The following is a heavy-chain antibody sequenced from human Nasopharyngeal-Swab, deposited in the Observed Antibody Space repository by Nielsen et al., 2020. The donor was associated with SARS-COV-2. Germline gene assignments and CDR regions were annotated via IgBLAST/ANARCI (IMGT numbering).Heavy chain of an antibody. Sequence: GESLKISCAASGFTFSNAWMSWVRQAPGKGPEWVGRIKSKTDGGTTDYAAPVKGRFTISRDDSKNTLYLQMNSLKTEDTAVYYCTTTTTVTTTYYYYYYYMDVWGKGTTVTVSS. CDR1: GFTFSNAW. CDR3: TTTTTVTTTYYYYYYYMDV. CDR2: IKSKTDGGTT. J-gene: IGHJ6*03. V-gene: IGHV3-15*01. D-gene: IGHD4-17*01.